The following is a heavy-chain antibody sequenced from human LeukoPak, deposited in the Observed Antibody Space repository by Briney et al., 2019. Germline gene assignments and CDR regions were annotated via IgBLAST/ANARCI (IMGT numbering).Heavy chain of an antibody. CDR3: ARTPGERYCSGGSCYFHYYYMDV. J-gene: IGHJ6*03. CDR1: GFTFSSSW. Sequence: GGSLRLSCVASGFTFSSSWMTWVRQAPGKGLEWVASIREDGSEKTSVDSVKGRFTIPRDNAKNSLYLQMDSLRAEDTAVYYCARTPGERYCSGGSCYFHYYYMDVWGKGTTVTVS. D-gene: IGHD2-15*01. V-gene: IGHV3-7*01. CDR2: IREDGSEK.